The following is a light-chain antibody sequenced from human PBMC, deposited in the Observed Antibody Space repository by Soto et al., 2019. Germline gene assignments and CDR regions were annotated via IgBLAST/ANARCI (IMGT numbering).Light chain of an antibody. Sequence: QSALTQPASVSGSPGQSITISCTGTSSDVGGYNSVSWYQHHPGKAPKLMIYNVSNRPSGVSSRFSGSKSGNTASLTISGLQAEDEVDYYCSSYTTSSTYVFATGTKLTVL. CDR1: SSDVGGYNS. J-gene: IGLJ1*01. V-gene: IGLV2-14*03. CDR2: NVS. CDR3: SSYTTSSTYV.